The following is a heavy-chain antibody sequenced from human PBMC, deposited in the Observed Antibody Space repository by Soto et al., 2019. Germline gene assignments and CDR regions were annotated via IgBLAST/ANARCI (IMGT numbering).Heavy chain of an antibody. CDR3: AIALRPSWNFFYYRDG. Sequence: EVQLLESGGGLVQPGGSLRLSCVVSGFTFGSYAMSWVRQAPEKGPEWVAILGGNGFTTYYADSVKGRFTISGDKSKSTLLMQRTSLRAEETGVYYSAIALRPSWNFFYYRDGWGRGTSVPVSS. D-gene: IGHD2-2*01. CDR1: GFTFGSYA. J-gene: IGHJ6*03. CDR2: LGGNGFTT. V-gene: IGHV3-23*01.